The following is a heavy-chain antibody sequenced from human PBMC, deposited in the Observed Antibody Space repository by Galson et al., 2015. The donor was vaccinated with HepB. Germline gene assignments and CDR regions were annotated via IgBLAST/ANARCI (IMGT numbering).Heavy chain of an antibody. CDR1: GGTFSRYT. CDR2: ITPIFGTA. J-gene: IGHJ3*02. Sequence: SVKVSCKASGGTFSRYTISWVRQAPGQGLEWMGGITPIFGTASYAQKFQGWVTMTRDTSISTAYMELSRLRSDDTAVYYCARSGYKALPFDIWGQGTMVTVSS. V-gene: IGHV1-69*05. CDR3: ARSGYKALPFDI. D-gene: IGHD1-14*01.